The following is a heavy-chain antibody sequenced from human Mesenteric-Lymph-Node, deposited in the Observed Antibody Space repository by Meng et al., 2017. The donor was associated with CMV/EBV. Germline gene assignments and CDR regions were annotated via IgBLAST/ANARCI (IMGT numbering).Heavy chain of an antibody. J-gene: IGHJ4*02. CDR1: GFTFENHD. CDR2: IKWNGGGT. CDR3: ARRGTTGYFFDY. V-gene: IGHV3-20*01. Sequence: GESLKISCVTSGFTFENHDMNWVSQVPGKGLEWVSTIKWNGGGTGYADSVKGRFTISRDNAKNSLYLQMNSLRDEDTALYHCARRGTTGYFFDYWGQGALVTVSS. D-gene: IGHD3-9*01.